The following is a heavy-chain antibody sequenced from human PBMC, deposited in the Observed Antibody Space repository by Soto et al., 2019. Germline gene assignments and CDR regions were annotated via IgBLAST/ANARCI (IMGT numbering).Heavy chain of an antibody. Sequence: QVQLVQSGAEVKKPGSSVKVSCKASVGTFSSYAISWVRQAPGQGLEWMGGFISIFGTANYAQKFQGRVTITADESTSTAYMELSSLRSEDTAVYYCARESRYCSGGSCYFLPGIDYWGQGTLVTVSS. J-gene: IGHJ4*02. D-gene: IGHD2-15*01. V-gene: IGHV1-69*12. CDR2: FISIFGTA. CDR1: VGTFSSYA. CDR3: ARESRYCSGGSCYFLPGIDY.